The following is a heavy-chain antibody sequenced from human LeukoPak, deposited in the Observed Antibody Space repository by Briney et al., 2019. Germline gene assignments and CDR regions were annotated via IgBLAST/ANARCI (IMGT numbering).Heavy chain of an antibody. J-gene: IGHJ3*02. CDR2: IYTSGST. V-gene: IGHV4-61*02. D-gene: IGHD6-6*01. Sequence: SQTLSLTCTVAGGSISSGSYYWSWIRQPAGNGLEWIGRIYTSGSTNYNPSLKSRVTISVDTSKNQFSLKLSSVTAADTAVYYCARDRQGFDAFDIWGQGTMVTVSS. CDR3: ARDRQGFDAFDI. CDR1: GGSISSGSYY.